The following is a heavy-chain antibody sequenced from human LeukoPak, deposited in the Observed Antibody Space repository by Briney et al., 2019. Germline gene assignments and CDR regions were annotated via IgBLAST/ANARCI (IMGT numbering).Heavy chain of an antibody. CDR2: INTDGSST. V-gene: IGHV3-74*01. CDR3: ASGPWELDY. CDR1: GFTFSSYW. J-gene: IGHJ4*02. D-gene: IGHD4-23*01. Sequence: PGGSLRLSCAASGFTFSSYWMHWLRHAPGKGLMWVSRINTDGSSTTYADSVKGRFTISRDNAKNTLYLQMNSLRAEDTAVYYCASGPWELDYWGQGTLVTVSS.